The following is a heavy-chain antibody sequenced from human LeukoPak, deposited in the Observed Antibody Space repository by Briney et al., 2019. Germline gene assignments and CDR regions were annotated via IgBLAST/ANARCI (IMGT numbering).Heavy chain of an antibody. J-gene: IGHJ4*02. V-gene: IGHV1-69*01. CDR1: GGAFSSYA. CDR3: ARGRDGYNYVLY. CDR2: IIPIFGTA. D-gene: IGHD5-24*01. Sequence: SVKVSCKASGGAFSSYAISWVRQATGQGLEWMGGIIPIFGTANYAQKFQGRVTITADESTSTAYMELSSLRSGDTAVYYCARGRDGYNYVLYWGQGTLVTVSS.